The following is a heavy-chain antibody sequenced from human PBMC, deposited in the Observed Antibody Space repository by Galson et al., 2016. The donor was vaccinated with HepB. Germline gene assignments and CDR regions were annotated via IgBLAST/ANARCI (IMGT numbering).Heavy chain of an antibody. CDR1: RFTFNTYW. Sequence: SLRLSCAASRFTFNTYWMNWVRQAPGKGLEWVAVTSQDENNKYYADSVKGRFTISRDNSKNTLYLQMNSLRAEDTAVYYCARVVVSYYDTGSDYWGQGTLVTVSS. D-gene: IGHD3-22*01. V-gene: IGHV3-30*03. J-gene: IGHJ4*02. CDR2: TSQDENNK. CDR3: ARVVVSYYDTGSDY.